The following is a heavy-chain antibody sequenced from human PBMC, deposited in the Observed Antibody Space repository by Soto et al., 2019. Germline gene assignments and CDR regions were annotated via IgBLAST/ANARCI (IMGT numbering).Heavy chain of an antibody. D-gene: IGHD3-22*01. J-gene: IGHJ4*02. CDR1: GGSISSSSYY. CDR3: AAMIVVDIDY. Sequence: SETLSLTCISSGGSISSSSYYWGWIRQPPGKGLEWIGSIYYSGSTYYNPSLKSRVAISVDTSKNQFSLKLSSVTAADTAVYYCAAMIVVDIDYWGQGTLVTVS. CDR2: IYYSGST. V-gene: IGHV4-39*01.